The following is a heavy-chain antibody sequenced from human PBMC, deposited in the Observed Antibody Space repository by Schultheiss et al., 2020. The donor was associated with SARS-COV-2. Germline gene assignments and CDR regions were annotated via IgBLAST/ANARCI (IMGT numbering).Heavy chain of an antibody. CDR2: INPNSGGT. J-gene: IGHJ4*02. Sequence: ASVKVSCKASGYTFTSYGISWVRQAPGQGLEWMGWINPNSGGTNYAQKFQGRVTMTRDTSISTAYMELSRLRSDDTAVYYCARADNWNSRGWGQGTLVTVSS. CDR3: ARADNWNSRG. D-gene: IGHD1-7*01. V-gene: IGHV1-2*02. CDR1: GYTFTSYG.